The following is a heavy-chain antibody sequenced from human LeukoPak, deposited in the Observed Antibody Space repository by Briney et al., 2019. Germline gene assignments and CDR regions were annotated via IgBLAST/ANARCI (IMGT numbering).Heavy chain of an antibody. D-gene: IGHD6-19*01. CDR3: ARHRAVAGTGAEFDP. CDR2: IYYSGST. Sequence: SETLSLTCTVSGGSISSYYWSWIRQPPGKGLEWIGYIYYSGSTNYNPSLKSRVTISVDTSKNQFSLKLSSVTAADTVVYYCARHRAVAGTGAEFDPWGQGTLVTVSS. J-gene: IGHJ5*02. CDR1: GGSISSYY. V-gene: IGHV4-59*08.